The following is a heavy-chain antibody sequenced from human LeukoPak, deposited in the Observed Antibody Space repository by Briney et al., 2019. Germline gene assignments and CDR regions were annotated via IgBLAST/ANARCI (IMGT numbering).Heavy chain of an antibody. CDR3: ARGLDSYGSRGNY. V-gene: IGHV4-34*01. Sequence: SQTLSLTRAVYVGSFSGYYWSWIPRPRRKAREESGEINQSGRTNYNPSLKSRVTISVDTSKNQLSVKLSSVTAADTDVYYCARGLDSYGSRGNYWGQGTLVTVSS. J-gene: IGHJ4*02. CDR2: INQSGRT. CDR1: VGSFSGYY. D-gene: IGHD5-18*01.